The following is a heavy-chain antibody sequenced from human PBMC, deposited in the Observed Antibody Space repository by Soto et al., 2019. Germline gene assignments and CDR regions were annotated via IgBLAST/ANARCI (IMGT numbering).Heavy chain of an antibody. CDR3: ARDIGSGPQYYFDY. Sequence: QVQLVQSGAEVKKPGASVKVSCKASGYTFTGYYMHWVRQAPGQGLEWIGWINPNSGGTKYAKKFQGWVTMTRDTSISTAYMELRRLRSDDTAVYFCARDIGSGPQYYFDYWGQGTLVTVSS. CDR1: GYTFTGYY. CDR2: INPNSGGT. D-gene: IGHD6-19*01. J-gene: IGHJ4*02. V-gene: IGHV1-2*04.